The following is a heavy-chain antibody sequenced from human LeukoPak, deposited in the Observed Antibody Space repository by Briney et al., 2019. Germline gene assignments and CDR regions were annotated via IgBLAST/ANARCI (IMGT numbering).Heavy chain of an antibody. CDR2: ISGSGGTT. J-gene: IGHJ4*02. Sequence: GGSLRLSCAASGFTFSNYGMTWVRQAPGKGLEWVSGISGSGGTTYDADSVKGRFTVSRDNSKNILYLQMNSLRADDTAVYFCAKTQGYFDYWGQGTLVSVSS. V-gene: IGHV3-23*01. CDR3: AKTQGYFDY. CDR1: GFTFSNYG.